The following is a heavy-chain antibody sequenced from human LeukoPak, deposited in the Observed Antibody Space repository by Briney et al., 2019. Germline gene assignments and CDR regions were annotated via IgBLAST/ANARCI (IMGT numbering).Heavy chain of an antibody. CDR2: ISAYNGNT. CDR1: VYTLINYG. V-gene: IGHV1-18*01. CDR3: SRDYYSGSYYGDY. Sequence: AGDNVSCKPSVYTLINYGITWVRQAPGQGLDWMGWISAYNGNTNYAQKLQGRVTMTADTSTSTGYMELASLRSADTAIYYCSRDYYSGSYYGDY. D-gene: IGHD1-26*01. J-gene: IGHJ4*01.